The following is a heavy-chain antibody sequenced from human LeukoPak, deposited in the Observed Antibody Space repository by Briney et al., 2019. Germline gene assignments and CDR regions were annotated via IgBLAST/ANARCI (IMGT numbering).Heavy chain of an antibody. Sequence: ASVKVSCKAAGYTFINYAIGWVRQAPGQGLEWMGWISAYNGNTNYAQKFQGRVTMTTDTSTSTAYMEVRSLRSADTAVYYCARDMHVWGKGTTVTVSS. CDR1: GYTFINYA. CDR2: ISAYNGNT. J-gene: IGHJ6*03. V-gene: IGHV1-18*01. CDR3: ARDMHV.